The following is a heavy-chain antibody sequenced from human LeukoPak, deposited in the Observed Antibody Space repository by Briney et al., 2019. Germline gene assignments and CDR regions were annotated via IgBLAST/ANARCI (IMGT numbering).Heavy chain of an antibody. V-gene: IGHV5-51*01. Sequence: GESLKISCKASGYSFTTYWIAWLRQMPGKGLEWMGIIYPRDSDTRYSPSFQGQVTISADKSISTAYLQWSSLKASDTAMYYCATLVGYGSFFDYWGQGTLVTVSS. CDR1: GYSFTTYW. J-gene: IGHJ4*02. CDR2: IYPRDSDT. CDR3: ATLVGYGSFFDY. D-gene: IGHD3-10*01.